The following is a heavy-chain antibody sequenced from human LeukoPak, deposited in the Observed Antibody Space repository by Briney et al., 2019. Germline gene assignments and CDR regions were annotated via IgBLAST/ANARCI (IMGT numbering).Heavy chain of an antibody. CDR1: GGSISSSSYY. V-gene: IGHV4-39*07. J-gene: IGHJ4*02. Sequence: SETLSLTCTVSGGSISSSSYYWGWTRQPPGKGLEWIGEINHSGSTNYNPSLKSRVTISVDTSKNRFSLKLSSVTAADTAVYYCARGDYGDYLGYWGQGTLVTVSS. CDR2: INHSGST. CDR3: ARGDYGDYLGY. D-gene: IGHD4-17*01.